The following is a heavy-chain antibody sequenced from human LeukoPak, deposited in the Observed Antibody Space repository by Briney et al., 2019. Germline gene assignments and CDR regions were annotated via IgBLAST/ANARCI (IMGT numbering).Heavy chain of an antibody. D-gene: IGHD3/OR15-3a*01. CDR3: VRDLDWGAFDV. J-gene: IGHJ3*01. V-gene: IGHV3-23*01. CDR1: GFHFSTHG. CDR2: ISPPGDIT. Sequence: GGTLRLSCAASGFHFSTHGMTWVRQAPGKGLDWVSGISPPGDITYYADSVMGRFTISRDNRKNTVSLQMNSLRAEDTALYYCVRDLDWGAFDVWGQGTMVTVSS.